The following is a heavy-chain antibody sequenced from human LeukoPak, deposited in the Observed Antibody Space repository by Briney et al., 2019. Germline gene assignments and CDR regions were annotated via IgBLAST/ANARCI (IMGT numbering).Heavy chain of an antibody. CDR3: ARALRYSRGCGY. Sequence: SETLSPTCAVYGGSFSGYYWSSVRQPPGKGLEWIGEINQSGSTNYNPSLKSRVTISVDTSKHQFSLKVGSVTAADAAVYYCARALRYSRGCGYWGQGTLVTVSS. D-gene: IGHD6-19*01. CDR2: INQSGST. CDR1: GGSFSGYY. V-gene: IGHV4-34*01. J-gene: IGHJ4*02.